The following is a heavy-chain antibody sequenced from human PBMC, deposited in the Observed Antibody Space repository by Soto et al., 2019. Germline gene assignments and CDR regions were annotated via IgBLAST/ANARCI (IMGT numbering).Heavy chain of an antibody. Sequence: SETLSLTCVVSGGSISSGGYSWSWIRQPPGKGLEWIGYIYHSGSTYYNPSLKSRVTISVDRSKNQFSLKLSSVTAADTAVYYCARQTDSYYTFDAFDIWGQGTMVTVSS. CDR3: ARQTDSYYTFDAFDI. J-gene: IGHJ3*02. V-gene: IGHV4-30-2*01. CDR1: GGSISSGGYS. CDR2: IYHSGST. D-gene: IGHD3-22*01.